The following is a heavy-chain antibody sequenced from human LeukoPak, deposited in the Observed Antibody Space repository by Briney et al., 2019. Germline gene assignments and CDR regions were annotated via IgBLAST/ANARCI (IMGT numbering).Heavy chain of an antibody. CDR3: ARYGKIAAAGIGFDY. CDR1: GDSVSSNSAA. Sequence: QTLSLTCAISGDSVSSNSAAWNWIRQSPSRGLEWLGRTYYRSKWYNDYAVSVKSRLTINPDTSKNQFSLQLNSVTPEDTAVYYCARYGKIAAAGIGFDYWGQGTLVTVSS. D-gene: IGHD6-13*01. J-gene: IGHJ4*02. CDR2: TYYRSKWYN. V-gene: IGHV6-1*01.